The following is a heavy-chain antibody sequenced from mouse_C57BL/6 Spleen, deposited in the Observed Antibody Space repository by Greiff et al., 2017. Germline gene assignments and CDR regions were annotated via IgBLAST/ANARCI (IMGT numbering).Heavy chain of an antibody. J-gene: IGHJ2*01. CDR2: ISDGGSYT. Sequence: EVQGVESGGGLVKPGGSLKLSCAASGFTFSSYAMSWVRQTPEKRLEWVATISDGGSYTYYPDNVKGRFTISRDNAKNNLYLQMSHLKSEDTAMYYCARDGGMPPFDSWGQGTTLTVSS. CDR3: ARDGGMPPFDS. CDR1: GFTFSSYA. V-gene: IGHV5-4*01.